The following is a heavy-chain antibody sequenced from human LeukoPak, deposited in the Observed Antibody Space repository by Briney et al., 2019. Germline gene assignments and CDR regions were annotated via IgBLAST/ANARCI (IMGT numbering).Heavy chain of an antibody. Sequence: GGSLRLSCAVSGFTFSSYWMSWVRQAPGKGLEWVANMNQDGSEKYYVDSVKGRFTISRDNAKNSLYLQMNNLRAEDTAVYYWANGREQLAHYGMDVWGQGTTVTVSS. J-gene: IGHJ6*02. CDR2: MNQDGSEK. CDR1: GFTFSSYW. CDR3: ANGREQLAHYGMDV. D-gene: IGHD1-1*01. V-gene: IGHV3-7*03.